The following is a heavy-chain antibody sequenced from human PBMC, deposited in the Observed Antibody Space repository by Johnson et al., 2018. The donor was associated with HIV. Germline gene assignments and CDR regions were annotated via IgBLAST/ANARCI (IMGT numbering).Heavy chain of an antibody. Sequence: VQVVESGGGLIQPGGSLRLSCAASGFTVSSNYMSWVRQAPGKGLEWVSVIYSGGSTYYADSVKGRFTISRDNSKNTLYLQMNSLRAEDTAVYYCARTPMEQWLAHDIWGQGTMVTVSS. CDR2: IYSGGST. CDR1: GFTVSSNY. CDR3: ARTPMEQWLAHDI. V-gene: IGHV3-53*01. J-gene: IGHJ3*02. D-gene: IGHD6-19*01.